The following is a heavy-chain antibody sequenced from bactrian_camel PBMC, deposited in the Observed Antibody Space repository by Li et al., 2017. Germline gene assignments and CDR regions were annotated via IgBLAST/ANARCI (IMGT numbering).Heavy chain of an antibody. CDR2: VQRSGGT. D-gene: IGHD3*01. CDR1: GYTDCNYA. V-gene: IGHV3S56*01. J-gene: IGHJ4*01. CDR3: VRHGDYYFAY. Sequence: HVQLVESGGGSVQAGGSLRLSCAVVGYTDCNYAMSWYRQAPRKEREFVAEVQRSGGTRYADSVKGRFTIPRDNSKNSVNLRMNSLKPEDTAVYSCVRHGDYYFAYWGQGTQVTVS.